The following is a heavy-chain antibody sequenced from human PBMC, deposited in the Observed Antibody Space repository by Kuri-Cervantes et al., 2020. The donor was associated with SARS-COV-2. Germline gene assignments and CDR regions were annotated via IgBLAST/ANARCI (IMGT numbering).Heavy chain of an antibody. D-gene: IGHD3-3*02. CDR3: ASIFGVVTEIDAFDI. V-gene: IGHV3-21*01. J-gene: IGHJ3*02. Sequence: GGSLRLSCAASGFTFSSYGMHWVRQAPGRGLEWVSSISSSSSYIYYADSVKGRFTISRDNAKNSLYLQMNSLRAEDTAVYYCASIFGVVTEIDAFDIWGQGTMVTVSS. CDR1: GFTFSSYG. CDR2: ISSSSSYI.